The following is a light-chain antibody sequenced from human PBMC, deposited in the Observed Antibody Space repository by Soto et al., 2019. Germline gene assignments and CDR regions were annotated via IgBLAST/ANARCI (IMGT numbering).Light chain of an antibody. CDR2: GAS. CDR3: QQYGSSPSLT. Sequence: EIVLTQSPGTLSLSPGERATLSCRASQSVSSSYLAWYQQKPGQAPRLLIYGASSRATGIPDRFSGSGSGTDFTLTISRLEPEDFAVYYCQQYGSSPSLTFGGGTNVDIK. J-gene: IGKJ4*01. CDR1: QSVSSSY. V-gene: IGKV3-20*01.